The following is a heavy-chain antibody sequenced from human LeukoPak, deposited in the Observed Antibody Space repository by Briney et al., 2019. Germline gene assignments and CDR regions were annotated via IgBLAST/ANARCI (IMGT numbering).Heavy chain of an antibody. V-gene: IGHV1-69*06. CDR3: ATGSTHYDFWSGYYFDY. J-gene: IGHJ4*02. CDR1: GGPFTNYA. D-gene: IGHD3-3*01. Sequence: ASVKVSCKASGGPFTNYAINWVRQAPGQGLEWMGRIIPIFGTANYAQKFQGRVTITADKSTSTAYMELSSLRSEDTAVYYCATGSTHYDFWSGYYFDYWGQGTLVTVSS. CDR2: IIPIFGTA.